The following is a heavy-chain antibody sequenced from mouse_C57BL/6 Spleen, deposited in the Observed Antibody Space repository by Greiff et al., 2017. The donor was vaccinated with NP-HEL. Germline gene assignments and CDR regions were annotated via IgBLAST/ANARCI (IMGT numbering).Heavy chain of an antibody. CDR2: IHPNSGST. Sequence: QVQLQQPGAELVKPGASVKLSCKASGYTFTSYWMHWVKQRPGQGLEWIGMIHPNSGSTNYNEKFKSKATLTVDKSSSTAYMQLSSLTSEDSAVYYCARVDYKGYWYFDVWGTGTTVTVSS. D-gene: IGHD2-12*01. V-gene: IGHV1-64*01. CDR3: ARVDYKGYWYFDV. J-gene: IGHJ1*03. CDR1: GYTFTSYW.